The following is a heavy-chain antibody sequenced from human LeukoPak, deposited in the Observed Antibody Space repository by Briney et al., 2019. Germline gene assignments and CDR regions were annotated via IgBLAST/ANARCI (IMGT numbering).Heavy chain of an antibody. J-gene: IGHJ3*02. D-gene: IGHD6-19*01. CDR2: IYSGGST. CDR3: ARDRSSGWYDAFDI. CDR1: GFTVSSNY. Sequence: GGSLRLSCAASGFTVSSNYMSWVRQAPGKGPEWVSVIYSGGSTYYADSVKGRFTISGDNSKNTLYLQMNSLRAEDTAVYYCARDRSSGWYDAFDIWGQGTMVTVSS. V-gene: IGHV3-53*01.